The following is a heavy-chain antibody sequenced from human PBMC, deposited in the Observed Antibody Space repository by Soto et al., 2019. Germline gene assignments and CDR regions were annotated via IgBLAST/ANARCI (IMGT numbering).Heavy chain of an antibody. CDR1: GFALTNSRMC. CDR2: IDGDDHK. V-gene: IGHV2-70*19. Sequence: SGPKLVNHTQTLTLPCTLSGFALTNSRMCVTWVRQPPGKALEWLALIDGDDHKTYSASLKTRLTVTKDTSKNQVVLVLTNPDPEDTGTYFCARLLRGGTSDWMHIDSWGRGTLVTVSS. J-gene: IGHJ4*02. CDR3: ARLLRGGTSDWMHIDS. D-gene: IGHD3-9*01.